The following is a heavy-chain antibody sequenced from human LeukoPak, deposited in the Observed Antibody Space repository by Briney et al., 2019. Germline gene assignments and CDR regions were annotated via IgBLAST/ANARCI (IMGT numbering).Heavy chain of an antibody. V-gene: IGHV3-33*01. D-gene: IGHD6-13*01. J-gene: IGHJ4*02. Sequence: GGSLRLSCAASGFTFSNYGMHWVRQAPGKGLEWVAAIWYDGSNKYYGDSVKGRFTISRDNSKNTLYLQMNSLRAEDTAVYYCARDISSSWYDCWGQGTLVTVSS. CDR1: GFTFSNYG. CDR2: IWYDGSNK. CDR3: ARDISSSWYDC.